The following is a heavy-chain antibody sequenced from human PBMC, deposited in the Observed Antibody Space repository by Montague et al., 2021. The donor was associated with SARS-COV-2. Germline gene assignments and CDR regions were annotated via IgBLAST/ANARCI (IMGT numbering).Heavy chain of an antibody. CDR2: TYYRSMWKS. Sequence: CAISGDSVSSNSATWNWIRQSPSRGLEWLGRTYYRSMWKSDYARSAKSRIAINPDTSKNQFSLQLNSVTPEDTALYYCVRGIEAAGSYDYWGQGTLVTVSS. D-gene: IGHD6-13*01. V-gene: IGHV6-1*01. J-gene: IGHJ4*02. CDR3: VRGIEAAGSYDY. CDR1: GDSVSSNSAT.